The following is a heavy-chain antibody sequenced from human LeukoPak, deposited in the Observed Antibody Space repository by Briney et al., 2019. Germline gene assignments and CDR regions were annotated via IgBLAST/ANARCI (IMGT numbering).Heavy chain of an antibody. V-gene: IGHV1-69*05. Sequence: SVKVSCKASGGTFSSYAISWVRQAPGQGLEWMGRIIPIFGTANYTQKFQGRVTITTDESTSTAYMELSSLRSEDTAVYYCARPSITIFGVDPGAFDIWGQGTMVTVSS. CDR1: GGTFSSYA. J-gene: IGHJ3*02. D-gene: IGHD3-3*01. CDR2: IIPIFGTA. CDR3: ARPSITIFGVDPGAFDI.